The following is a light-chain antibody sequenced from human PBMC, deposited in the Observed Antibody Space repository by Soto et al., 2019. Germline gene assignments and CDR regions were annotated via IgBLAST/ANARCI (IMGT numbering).Light chain of an antibody. CDR3: QQYNDWPRT. V-gene: IGKV3-15*01. CDR2: GAS. CDR1: QSVSN. Sequence: EILMTQSPATLSVSQGERATLSCRASQSVSNLAWYQQKPGQAPRLVIYGASTRATGIPARFSGSGSGPEFTLTISSRQSEDFAVYYCQQYNDWPRTFGQETKVEIK. J-gene: IGKJ1*01.